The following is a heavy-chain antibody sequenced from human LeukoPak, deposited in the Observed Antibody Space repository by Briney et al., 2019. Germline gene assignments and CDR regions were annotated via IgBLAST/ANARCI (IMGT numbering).Heavy chain of an antibody. D-gene: IGHD5/OR15-5a*01. CDR1: GYTFTGYY. V-gene: IGHV1-2*02. CDR2: INPNSGGT. CDR3: ARRYSTIEDYYYYMDV. Sequence: ASVKVSCKASGYTFTGYYMHWVRQAPGQGLEWVGWINPNSGGTNYAQKFQGRVTMTRDTSISTAYMELSRLRSDDMAVYYCARRYSTIEDYYYYMDVWGKGTTVTVSS. J-gene: IGHJ6*03.